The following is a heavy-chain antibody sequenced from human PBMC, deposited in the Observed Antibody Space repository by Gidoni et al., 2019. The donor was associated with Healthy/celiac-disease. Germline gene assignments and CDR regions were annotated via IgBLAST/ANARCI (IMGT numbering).Heavy chain of an antibody. V-gene: IGHV3-53*01. Sequence: EVQLVESGGGLIQPGGSMRLSCAASGFTVSSHYMSWVRQAPGKGLEWVSVIYSGGSTYYADSVKGRFTISRDNSKNTLYLQMNSLRAEDTAVYYCARVEGGSGWYYFDYWGQGTLVTVSS. CDR2: IYSGGST. D-gene: IGHD6-19*01. CDR1: GFTVSSHY. CDR3: ARVEGGSGWYYFDY. J-gene: IGHJ4*02.